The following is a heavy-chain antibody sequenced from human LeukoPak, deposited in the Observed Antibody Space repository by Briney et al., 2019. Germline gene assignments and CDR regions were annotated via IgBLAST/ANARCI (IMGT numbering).Heavy chain of an antibody. V-gene: IGHV3-23*01. D-gene: IGHD6-13*01. CDR2: ISGSGGST. CDR3: AKVGAAAGTPVDY. CDR1: GFTFSSYA. Sequence: GGSLRLSCAASGFTFSSYAMSWVHQAPGKGLEWVSAISGSGGSTYYADSAKGRFTISRDNSKNTLYLQMNSLRAEDTAVYYCAKVGAAAGTPVDYWGQGTLVTVSS. J-gene: IGHJ4*02.